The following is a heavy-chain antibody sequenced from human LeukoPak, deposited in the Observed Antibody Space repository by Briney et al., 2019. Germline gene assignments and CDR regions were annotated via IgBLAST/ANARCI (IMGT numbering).Heavy chain of an antibody. CDR3: ARASWFGELQY. J-gene: IGHJ4*02. V-gene: IGHV4-30-2*01. CDR2: IYHSGST. D-gene: IGHD3-10*01. Sequence: KPSQTLSLTCAVSGGSISSGGYSWSWIRQPPGKGLEWIGYIYHSGSTYYNPSLESRVTISVDRSKNQFSLKLSSVTAADTAVYYCARASWFGELQYWGQGTLVTVSS. CDR1: GGSISSGGYS.